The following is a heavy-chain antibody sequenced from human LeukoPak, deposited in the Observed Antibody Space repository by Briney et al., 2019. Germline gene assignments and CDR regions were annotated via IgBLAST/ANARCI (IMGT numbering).Heavy chain of an antibody. CDR2: ISPDDSRT. J-gene: IGHJ4*02. CDR3: ARLDSNSLDY. CDR1: GYSFTTYW. D-gene: IGHD1-1*01. V-gene: IGHV5-51*01. Sequence: GESLKISCKGSGYSFTTYWIGWVRQMPRKGLEWMGIISPDDSRTRYSPSFQGHVTISADKSISTAFLQWSSLKASDTAMYYCARLDSNSLDYWGQGTLVTVSS.